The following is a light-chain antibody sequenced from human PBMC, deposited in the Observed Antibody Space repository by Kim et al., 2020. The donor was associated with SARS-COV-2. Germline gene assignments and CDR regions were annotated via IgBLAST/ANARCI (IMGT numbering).Light chain of an antibody. V-gene: IGKV1-39*01. Sequence: SSAVGDRIITTCRASQSNIDYVKWYQQKPGRAAQLLIYSASTFESGVPSSISGGRSGTDVTLIVSGLQPEDFAIYYCQQSYSIRWTFGQGTKLEI. J-gene: IGKJ1*01. CDR3: QQSYSIRWT. CDR2: SAS. CDR1: QSNIDY.